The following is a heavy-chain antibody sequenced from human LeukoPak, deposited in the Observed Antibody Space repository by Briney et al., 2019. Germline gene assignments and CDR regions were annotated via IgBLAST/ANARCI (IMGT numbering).Heavy chain of an antibody. CDR1: GYTLTSYS. J-gene: IGHJ4*02. CDR2: ISAYNGNT. Sequence: ASVKVSCKASGYTLTSYSISWVRQAPGQGLEWMGWISAYNGNTDLAQELQGRVTMTTDTSTSTVYMELSSLRSEDTAVYYCARAQPLEYSTSWGERVFDYWGQGTLVTVSS. D-gene: IGHD6-6*01. V-gene: IGHV1-18*01. CDR3: ARAQPLEYSTSWGERVFDY.